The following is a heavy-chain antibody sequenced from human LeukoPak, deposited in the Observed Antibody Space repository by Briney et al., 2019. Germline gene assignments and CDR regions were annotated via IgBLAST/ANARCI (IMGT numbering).Heavy chain of an antibody. J-gene: IGHJ4*02. D-gene: IGHD5-18*01. CDR2: ISGDGSST. Sequence: GGSLRLSCAASGFTFDDYAMHWVRQAPGKGLEWVSLISGDGSSTYYADSVKGRFTISRDNSKHSLYLQMNSLRAEDTAFYYCAKGWARGYSFGPGHYWGQGTLVTVSS. V-gene: IGHV3-43*02. CDR3: AKGWARGYSFGPGHY. CDR1: GFTFDDYA.